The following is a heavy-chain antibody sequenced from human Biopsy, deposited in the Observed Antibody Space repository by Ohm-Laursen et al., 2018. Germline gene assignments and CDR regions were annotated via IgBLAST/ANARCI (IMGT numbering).Heavy chain of an antibody. CDR1: GGSISSDY. D-gene: IGHD2/OR15-2a*01. CDR2: IYYSGST. J-gene: IGHJ6*02. CDR3: ARATNSTGWPYYYFYGMDV. V-gene: IGHV4-59*01. Sequence: TLSLTCTVSGGSISSDYWSWIRQTPGKGLEWIGYIYYSGSTNYNPSPKSRVTISVDTSKNQFSLRLNSVTAADTAVYYCARATNSTGWPYYYFYGMDVWGQGTTVTVPS.